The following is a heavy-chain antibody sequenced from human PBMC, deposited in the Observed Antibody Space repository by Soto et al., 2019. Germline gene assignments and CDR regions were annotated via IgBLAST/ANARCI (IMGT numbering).Heavy chain of an antibody. D-gene: IGHD2-21*02. CDR2: INSDGSST. CDR1: GFTFSSYW. V-gene: IGHV3-74*01. CDR3: SSHIVVGTATRSVDY. J-gene: IGHJ4*02. Sequence: EVQLVESGGGLVQPGGSLRLSCAASGFTFSSYWMHWVRQAPGKGLVWVSRINSDGSSTYYADSVKGRFTISSDNAKNTLYFQMNSLRAEDTAVYYCSSHIVVGTATRSVDYWGQGTLVTVSS.